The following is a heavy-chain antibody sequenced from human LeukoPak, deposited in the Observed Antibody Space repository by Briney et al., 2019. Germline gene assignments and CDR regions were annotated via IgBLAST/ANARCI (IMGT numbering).Heavy chain of an antibody. CDR2: INHSGST. CDR3: ARDMNYYDSSGYYGGFDY. D-gene: IGHD3-22*01. V-gene: IGHV4-34*01. J-gene: IGHJ4*02. CDR1: GGSFSGYY. Sequence: SETLSLTCAVYGGSFSGYYWSWIRQPPGKGLEWIGEINHSGSTNYNPSLKSRVTISVGTSKNQFSLKLSSVTAADTAVYYCARDMNYYDSSGYYGGFDYWGQGTLVTVSS.